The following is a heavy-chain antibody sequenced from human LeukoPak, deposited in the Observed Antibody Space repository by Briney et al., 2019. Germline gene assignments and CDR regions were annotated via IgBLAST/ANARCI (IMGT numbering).Heavy chain of an antibody. D-gene: IGHD3-10*01. CDR2: ISSSSSYI. J-gene: IGHJ4*02. CDR3: ARDYYGSGSYYNPY. Sequence: GGSLRLSCAASGFTFSSYSMNWVRQAPGKGLEWVSSISSSSSYIYYADSVKGRFTISRDNAKNSLYLQMNSLGAEDTAVYYCARDYYGSGSYYNPYWGQGTLVTVSS. CDR1: GFTFSSYS. V-gene: IGHV3-21*01.